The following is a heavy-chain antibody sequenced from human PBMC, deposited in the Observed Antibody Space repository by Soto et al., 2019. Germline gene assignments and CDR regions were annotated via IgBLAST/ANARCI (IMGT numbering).Heavy chain of an antibody. V-gene: IGHV3-9*01. Sequence: EVQLVESGGGLVQPGRSLRLSCAASGFTFDDYAMHWVRQAPGKGLEWVSGISWNSGSIGYADSVKGRFTISRDNAKNSLYLQMNSLRAEDTALYYCAKARQQGLFHAFDFWGQVTMVTVSS. D-gene: IGHD6-19*01. CDR1: GFTFDDYA. CDR3: AKARQQGLFHAFDF. J-gene: IGHJ3*01. CDR2: ISWNSGSI.